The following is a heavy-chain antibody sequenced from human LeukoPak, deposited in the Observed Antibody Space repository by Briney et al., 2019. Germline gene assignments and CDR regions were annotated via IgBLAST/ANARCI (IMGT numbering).Heavy chain of an antibody. Sequence: GGSLRLSCAASGFTFSSYAMSWVRQAPGKGLEWVSSISSSSSYIYYADSVKGRFTISRDNAKNSLYLQMNSLRAEDTAVYYCARENRLRFLEWLLDYWGQGTLVTVSS. CDR3: ARENRLRFLEWLLDY. V-gene: IGHV3-21*01. CDR1: GFTFSSYA. D-gene: IGHD3-3*01. CDR2: ISSSSSYI. J-gene: IGHJ4*02.